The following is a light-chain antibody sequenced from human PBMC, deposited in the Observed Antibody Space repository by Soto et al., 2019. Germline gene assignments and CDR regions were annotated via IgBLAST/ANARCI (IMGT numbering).Light chain of an antibody. CDR1: QGISTY. CDR2: AAS. CDR3: QQSYSTTWT. J-gene: IGKJ1*01. V-gene: IGKV1-39*01. Sequence: DIQMTQSPSSLSASVGDRVTITCRASQGISTYLNWYQQKPRKAPKLLIYAASSLQSGVPSRFSGSGSETYFTLTISSLKPEHSATSSCQQSYSTTWTFGQGTKVDIK.